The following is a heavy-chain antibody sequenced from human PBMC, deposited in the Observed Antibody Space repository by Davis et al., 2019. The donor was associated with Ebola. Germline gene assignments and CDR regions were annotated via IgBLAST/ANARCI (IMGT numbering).Heavy chain of an antibody. J-gene: IGHJ3*01. CDR2: IYGEST. D-gene: IGHD5-18*01. CDR3: ARPRDFGYGDPFDL. Sequence: MPGGSLRLSCIVSGGSISDYFWSWIRQPPGRGLEWIVYIYGESTKYNASLQSRVTISVDTSKNQFSLKLKSVTAADTAVYFCARPRDFGYGDPFDLWGQGAVVTVSP. CDR1: GGSISDYF. V-gene: IGHV4-59*08.